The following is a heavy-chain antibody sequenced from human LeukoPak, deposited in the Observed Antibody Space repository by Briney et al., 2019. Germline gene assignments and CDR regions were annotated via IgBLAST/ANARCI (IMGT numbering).Heavy chain of an antibody. D-gene: IGHD6-6*01. CDR2: INGDGSTT. CDR1: GFIFSQFW. J-gene: IGHJ3*01. Sequence: PGGSLRLSCAGSGFIFSQFWMQWVRQVPGKGLVWVSRINGDGSTTNYMDSVKGRFTISRDNAKNTLYLQMNSPRTEDTAVYYCARDGLPAARDLWGQGTMVTVSS. CDR3: ARDGLPAARDL. V-gene: IGHV3-74*01.